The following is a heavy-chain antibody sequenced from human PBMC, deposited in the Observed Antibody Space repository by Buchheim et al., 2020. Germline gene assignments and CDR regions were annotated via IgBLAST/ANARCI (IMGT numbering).Heavy chain of an antibody. J-gene: IGHJ4*02. CDR3: TTEPRY. CDR1: GFTFHDHW. D-gene: IGHD3-9*01. Sequence: EVQLVESGGGLVQPGGSLTLSCATSGFTFHDHWMSWIRQAPGKGLEWIARVKSTSAGGTIDYVTSVKGRFVISRDDSKNMLYLQMNSLKNEDTAVYCCTTEPRYWGQGTL. V-gene: IGHV3-15*01. CDR2: VKSTSAGGTI.